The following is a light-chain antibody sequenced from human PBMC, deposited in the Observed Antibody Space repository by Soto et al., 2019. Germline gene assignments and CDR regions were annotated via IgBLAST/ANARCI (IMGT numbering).Light chain of an antibody. CDR2: DVS. Sequence: DIQMTQSPSALSASLGDSVTITCRASQSVSGWLAWYQQKPGKAPKLLIYDVSSMKRGVPARFSGSGSGTEFTLTSSGLSPDDFATDYCQQYESYLGTFGPGPKV. CDR1: QSVSGW. J-gene: IGKJ1*01. V-gene: IGKV1-5*01. CDR3: QQYESYLGT.